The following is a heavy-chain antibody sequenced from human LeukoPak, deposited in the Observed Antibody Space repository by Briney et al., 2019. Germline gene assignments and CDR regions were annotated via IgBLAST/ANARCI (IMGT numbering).Heavy chain of an antibody. J-gene: IGHJ4*02. CDR2: IKQDGSEK. D-gene: IGHD6-19*01. V-gene: IGHV3-7*01. Sequence: PGGALRLSCAASGFTFSSYWMSWVRQAPGKGLEWVANIKQDGSEKYYVDSVKGRFTISRDNAKNSLYLQMNSLRAEDTAVYHCARRFGQWLVYFDYWGQGTLVTVSS. CDR1: GFTFSSYW. CDR3: ARRFGQWLVYFDY.